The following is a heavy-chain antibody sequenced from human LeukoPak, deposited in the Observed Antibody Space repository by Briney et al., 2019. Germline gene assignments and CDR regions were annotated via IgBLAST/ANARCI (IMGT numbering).Heavy chain of an antibody. Sequence: GRSLRLSCAVSGFTFSNDAMHWVRQAPAKGLEWLGVISHDGRDKYYADSVKGRFTVSRDNSKNILYLQMNSLRVEDTAVYYCARMGTMIRGVATGLDIWGQGTMVTVSS. CDR2: ISHDGRDK. J-gene: IGHJ3*02. CDR3: ARMGTMIRGVATGLDI. D-gene: IGHD3-10*01. CDR1: GFTFSNDA. V-gene: IGHV3-30-3*01.